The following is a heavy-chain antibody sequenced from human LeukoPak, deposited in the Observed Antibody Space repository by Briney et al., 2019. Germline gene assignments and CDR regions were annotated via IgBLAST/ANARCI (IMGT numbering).Heavy chain of an antibody. J-gene: IGHJ4*02. CDR3: AKGSIVVVERAYFGY. V-gene: IGHV3-30*02. CDR1: GFTFSSYG. CDR2: IRYDGSNN. D-gene: IGHD2-2*01. Sequence: GGSLRLSCAASGFTFSSYGMHWVRQAPGKGLEWVAFIRYDGSNNYYADSVKGRFTISRDNSKKTLYLQMNSLTADDTALYYCAKGSIVVVERAYFGYWGQGTLFTVS.